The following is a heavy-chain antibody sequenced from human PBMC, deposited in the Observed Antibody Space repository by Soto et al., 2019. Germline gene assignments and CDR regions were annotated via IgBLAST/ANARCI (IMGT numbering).Heavy chain of an antibody. V-gene: IGHV4-59*01. J-gene: IGHJ5*02. D-gene: IGHD6-19*01. Sequence: PSETLSLTCTVSGGSISSDYWSWIRQSPGKGLEWIGYIYYSGSTNYNPSLKSRDTISVDTSKNQFSVKLSSVTAADTAVYYFAILKVWLVLGSFDLWGQGTLVTVSS. CDR3: AILKVWLVLGSFDL. CDR1: GGSISSDY. CDR2: IYYSGST.